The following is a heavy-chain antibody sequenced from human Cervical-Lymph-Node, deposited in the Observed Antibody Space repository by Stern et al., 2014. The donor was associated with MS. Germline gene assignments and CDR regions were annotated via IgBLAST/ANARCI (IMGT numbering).Heavy chain of an antibody. CDR2: IYPGDSET. J-gene: IGHJ4*02. V-gene: IGHV5-51*01. CDR1: GFKFSIYW. CDR3: ARQTAAWASDV. D-gene: IGHD1-14*01. Sequence: EVQLEESGAELIRPGESLKISCTGSGFKFSIYWIAWVRQMPGKGLEWMGIIYPGDSETRYSPSFQGQVTMSADKSTSPAYLQWSSLNASDTAMYFCARQTAAWASDVWGQGTLVTVSS.